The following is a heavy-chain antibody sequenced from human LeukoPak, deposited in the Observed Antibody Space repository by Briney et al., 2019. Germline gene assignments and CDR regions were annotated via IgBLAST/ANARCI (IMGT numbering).Heavy chain of an antibody. V-gene: IGHV4-39*07. Sequence: SETLSLTCTVPGGSISSSSYYWGWIRQPPGKGLEWIGSIYYSGSTYYNPSLKSRVTISVDTSKNQFSLKLSSVTAADTAVYYCARDRKWIVDYWGQGTLVTVSS. J-gene: IGHJ4*02. CDR1: GGSISSSSYY. D-gene: IGHD5-12*01. CDR3: ARDRKWIVDY. CDR2: IYYSGST.